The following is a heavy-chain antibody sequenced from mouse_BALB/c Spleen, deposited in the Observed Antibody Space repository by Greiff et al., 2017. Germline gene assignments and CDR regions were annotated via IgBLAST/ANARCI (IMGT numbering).Heavy chain of an antibody. J-gene: IGHJ4*01. CDR1: GFNIKDTY. CDR3: AGDYDEEYYAMDY. Sequence: EVKLVESGAELVKPGASVKLSCTASGFNIKDTYMHWVKQRPEQGLEWIGRIDPANGNTKYDPKFQGKATITADTSSNTAYLQLSSLTSEDTAVYYCAGDYDEEYYAMDYWGQGTSVTVSS. D-gene: IGHD2-4*01. CDR2: IDPANGNT. V-gene: IGHV14-3*02.